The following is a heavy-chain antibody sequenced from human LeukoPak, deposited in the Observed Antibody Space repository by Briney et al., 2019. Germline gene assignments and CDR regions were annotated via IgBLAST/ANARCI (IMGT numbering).Heavy chain of an antibody. V-gene: IGHV3-74*01. J-gene: IGHJ6*03. CDR3: ARVYPDPWLRDPPEGYYYMDV. CDR1: GFTFSSYW. CDR2: INSDGSST. D-gene: IGHD5-12*01. Sequence: GGSLRLSCAASGFTFSSYWMHWVRQAPGKGLVRVSRINSDGSSTSYADSVRGRFSISRDNAKNTLYLQMNSLRAEDTAVYYCARVYPDPWLRDPPEGYYYMDVWGKGTTVTVSS.